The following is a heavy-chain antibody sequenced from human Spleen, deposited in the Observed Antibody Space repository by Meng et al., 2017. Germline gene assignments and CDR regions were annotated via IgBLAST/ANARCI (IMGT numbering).Heavy chain of an antibody. CDR1: GDSVSTTSYF. J-gene: IGHJ6*02. V-gene: IGHV4-61*01. CDR2: IYYAGSS. Sequence: SETLSLTCTVSGDSVSTTSYFWTWIRQPPGRGLECIGFIYYAGSSSYNPSLKSRVTISVDTFKNQFSLTLSSVTAADTAVYYCARVTGVAVYYYYYAVDVWGQGTTVTVSS. CDR3: ARVTGVAVYYYYYAVDV. D-gene: IGHD6-19*01.